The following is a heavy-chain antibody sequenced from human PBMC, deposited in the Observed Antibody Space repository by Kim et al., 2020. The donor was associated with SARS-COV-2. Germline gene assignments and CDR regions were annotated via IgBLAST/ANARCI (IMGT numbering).Heavy chain of an antibody. CDR2: INHSGST. V-gene: IGHV4-34*01. CDR3: ARGYNYDFWSGYYTPYYYYGMDV. J-gene: IGHJ6*02. D-gene: IGHD3-3*01. Sequence: SETLSLTCAVYGGSFSGYYWSWIRQPPGKGLEWIGEINHSGSTNYNPSLKSRVTISVDTSKNQFSLKLSSVTAADTAVYYCARGYNYDFWSGYYTPYYYYGMDVWGQGTTVTVSS. CDR1: GGSFSGYY.